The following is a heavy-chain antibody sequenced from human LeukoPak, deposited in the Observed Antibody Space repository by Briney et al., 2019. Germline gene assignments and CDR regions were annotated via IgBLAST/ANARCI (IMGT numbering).Heavy chain of an antibody. CDR3: ARASSRRGIAVAGGLDY. Sequence: ASLKVSCKASGYTFTSYGISWGRQAPGQGLEWVGWINAYNGNTNYAQKLQGRVTMTPDTSTSTDYMELRSLRSDDTAVYYCARASSRRGIAVAGGLDYWGQGTLVTVSS. D-gene: IGHD6-19*01. CDR1: GYTFTSYG. V-gene: IGHV1-18*01. J-gene: IGHJ4*02. CDR2: INAYNGNT.